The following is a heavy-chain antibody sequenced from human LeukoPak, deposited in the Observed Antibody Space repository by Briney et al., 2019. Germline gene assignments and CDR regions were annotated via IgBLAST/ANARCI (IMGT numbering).Heavy chain of an antibody. D-gene: IGHD3-22*01. J-gene: IGHJ6*02. V-gene: IGHV3-9*01. CDR3: ARGNRDSSGFYFYYGMDV. Sequence: DSYNMGYAASVKGRFTISRDNAKNSLYLQMNSLRPEDTASYYCARGNRDSSGFYFYYGMDVWGQGTTVTVSS. CDR2: DSYNM.